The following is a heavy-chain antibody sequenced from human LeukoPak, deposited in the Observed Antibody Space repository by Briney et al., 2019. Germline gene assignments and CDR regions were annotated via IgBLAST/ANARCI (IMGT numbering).Heavy chain of an antibody. Sequence: GGSLRLSCAASGFTFRSYAMSWVRQAPGKGLEWVSAISGSGGSTCYADSVKGRSTISRDNSKNTLYLQMNSLRAEDTAVYYCAKACITMVRGVLFCMDVWGQGTTVTVSS. V-gene: IGHV3-23*01. CDR1: GFTFRSYA. D-gene: IGHD3-10*01. CDR2: ISGSGGST. J-gene: IGHJ6*02. CDR3: AKACITMVRGVLFCMDV.